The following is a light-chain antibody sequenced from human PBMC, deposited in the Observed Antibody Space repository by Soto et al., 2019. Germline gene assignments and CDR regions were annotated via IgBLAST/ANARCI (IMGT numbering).Light chain of an antibody. J-gene: IGLJ1*01. CDR1: SSDVGGYNF. Sequence: QSALTQPASVSGSPGQSITISCTGTSSDVGGYNFVSWYQQHPGKAPKLMIYDVRNRLSGVSNRFSGSKSVNTASLTISGLQAEDEADYYCSSYTRISTYVFGTGTKLTVL. CDR3: SSYTRISTYV. CDR2: DVR. V-gene: IGLV2-14*01.